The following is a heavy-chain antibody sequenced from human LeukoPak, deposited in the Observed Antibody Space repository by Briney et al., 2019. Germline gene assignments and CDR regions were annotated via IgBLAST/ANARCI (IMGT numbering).Heavy chain of an antibody. D-gene: IGHD3-10*01. J-gene: IGHJ4*02. CDR1: GYTFTSYG. CDR3: ARDHPVSGSYYLQGPLNY. Sequence: ASVKVSCKASGYTFTSYGISWVRQAPGQGLEWMGWISDYNGNTNYAQKLQGRVTMTTDTSTSTAYMELRSLRSDDTAVYYCARDHPVSGSYYLQGPLNYWGQGTLVTVSS. CDR2: ISDYNGNT. V-gene: IGHV1-18*01.